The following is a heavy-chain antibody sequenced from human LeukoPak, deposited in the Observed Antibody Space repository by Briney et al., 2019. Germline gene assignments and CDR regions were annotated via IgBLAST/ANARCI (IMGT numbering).Heavy chain of an antibody. J-gene: IGHJ3*01. D-gene: IGHD4-17*01. CDR3: VLVTTGS. Sequence: GGSQRVSCAASGFTFSTYWMHWVRQAPEKGLEWDSRINSDGSITNYADSVKGRFTISRDNAKNTLFLQMNSLRVEDTAVYYCVLVTTGSWGQGTMVTVP. CDR2: INSDGSIT. CDR1: GFTFSTYW. V-gene: IGHV3-74*01.